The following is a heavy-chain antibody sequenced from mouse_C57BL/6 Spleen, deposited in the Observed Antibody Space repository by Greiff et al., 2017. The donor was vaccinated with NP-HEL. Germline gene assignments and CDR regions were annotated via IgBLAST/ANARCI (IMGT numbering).Heavy chain of an antibody. V-gene: IGHV2-9-1*01. CDR1: GFSLTSYA. Sequence: VMLVESGPGLVAPSQSLSITCTVSGFSLTSYAISWVRQPPGKGLEWLGVIWTGGGTNYNSALKSRLSISKDNSKSQVFLKMNSLQTDDTARYYCARRGLDSSGYGYFDVWGTGTTVTVSS. D-gene: IGHD3-2*02. CDR2: IWTGGGT. J-gene: IGHJ1*03. CDR3: ARRGLDSSGYGYFDV.